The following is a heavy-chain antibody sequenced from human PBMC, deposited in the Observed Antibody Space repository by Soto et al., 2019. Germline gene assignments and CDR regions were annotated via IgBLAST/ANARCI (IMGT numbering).Heavy chain of an antibody. CDR3: ARDRRGYYDSSGYSRYYFDY. Sequence: SVKVSCKASGGTFSSYAISWVRQAPGQGLEWMGGIIPIFGTANYAQKFQGRVTITADESTSTAYMELSSLRSEDTAVYYCARDRRGYYDSSGYSRYYFDYWGQGTLVTVSS. V-gene: IGHV1-69*13. D-gene: IGHD3-22*01. J-gene: IGHJ4*02. CDR2: IIPIFGTA. CDR1: GGTFSSYA.